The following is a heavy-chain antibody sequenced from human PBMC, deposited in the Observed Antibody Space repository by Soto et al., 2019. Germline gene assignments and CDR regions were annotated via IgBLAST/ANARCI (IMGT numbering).Heavy chain of an antibody. CDR2: IIPIFGTA. CDR1: GGTFSSYA. CDR3: ARVRYYGSGSYYYYGMDV. Sequence: SVKVSCKASGGTFSSYAISWVRQAPGQGLEWMGGIIPIFGTANYAQKLQGRVTITADESTSTAYMELSSLRSEDTAVYYCARVRYYGSGSYYYYGMDVWGQGTTVTVSS. J-gene: IGHJ6*02. V-gene: IGHV1-69*13. D-gene: IGHD3-10*01.